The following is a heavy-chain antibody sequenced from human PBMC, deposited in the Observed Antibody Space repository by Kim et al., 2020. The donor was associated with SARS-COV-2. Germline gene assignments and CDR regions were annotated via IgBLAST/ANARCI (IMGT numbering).Heavy chain of an antibody. J-gene: IGHJ4*02. D-gene: IGHD1-26*01. CDR3: ARHPCDPSGSYCLFDY. CDR2: IYYSGST. Sequence: SETLSLTCTVSGGSISSSSYYWGWIRQPPGKGLEWIGSIYYSGSTYYNPSLKSRVTISVDTSKNQFSLKLSSVTAADTAVYYCARHPCDPSGSYCLFDYWGQGTLVTVSS. V-gene: IGHV4-39*01. CDR1: GGSISSSSYY.